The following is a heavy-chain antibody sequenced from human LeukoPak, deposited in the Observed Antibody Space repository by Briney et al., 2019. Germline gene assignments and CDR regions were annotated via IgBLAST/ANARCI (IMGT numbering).Heavy chain of an antibody. V-gene: IGHV1-46*01. J-gene: IGHJ4*02. D-gene: IGHD1-14*01. Sequence: ASVKVSCEASGYTFTAYYIHWVRQAPGQGLEWMGIINPSGGSTSYAQKFQGRVTMTRDTSTSTVYMELSSLRSEDTAVYYCARDRGSRYYYNYWGQGTLVTVSS. CDR3: ARDRGSRYYYNY. CDR2: INPSGGST. CDR1: GYTFTAYY.